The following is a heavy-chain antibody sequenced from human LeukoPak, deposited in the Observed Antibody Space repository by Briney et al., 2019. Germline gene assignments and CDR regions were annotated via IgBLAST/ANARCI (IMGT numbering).Heavy chain of an antibody. CDR2: IHYTGST. Sequence: PSETLSLTRTVSGGSIRSYYWSWIRQPPGKGLEWIGYIHYTGSTNYNPSLKSRVTISVDTSKNQFSLKLNSVTAADTAIYYCARATGYSGVDYWGQGTLVTVSS. CDR3: ARATGYSGVDY. V-gene: IGHV4-59*01. CDR1: GGSIRSYY. J-gene: IGHJ4*02. D-gene: IGHD1-26*01.